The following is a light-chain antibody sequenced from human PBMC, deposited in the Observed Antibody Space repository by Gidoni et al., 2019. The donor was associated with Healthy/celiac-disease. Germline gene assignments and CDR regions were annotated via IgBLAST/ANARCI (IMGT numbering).Light chain of an antibody. CDR2: DAS. V-gene: IGKV1-33*01. CDR3: QQYDNLRIT. CDR1: QDISNY. J-gene: IGKJ5*01. Sequence: DIQMTQSPSSLSSAVGDRVTITCQASQDISNYLNWYQQKPRKAPKLLIYDASNLETGVPSRVSGSGSGTDFTFTISSLQHEDIATYYCQQYDNLRITFGQGTRLEIK.